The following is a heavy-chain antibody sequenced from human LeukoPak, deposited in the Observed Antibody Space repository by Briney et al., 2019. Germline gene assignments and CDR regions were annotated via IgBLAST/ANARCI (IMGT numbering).Heavy chain of an antibody. J-gene: IGHJ5*02. CDR2: ISSNSSTI. CDR3: AREGIVVVPAAMVNWFDP. V-gene: IGHV3-48*01. Sequence: GGSPRLSCAASGFTFSSYSMNWVRQAPGKGLEWVSYISSNSSTIYYEDSVKGRFTIFRDNAKKSLYLQMNSLRAEDTAVYYCAREGIVVVPAAMVNWFDPWGQGTLVTVSS. D-gene: IGHD2-2*01. CDR1: GFTFSSYS.